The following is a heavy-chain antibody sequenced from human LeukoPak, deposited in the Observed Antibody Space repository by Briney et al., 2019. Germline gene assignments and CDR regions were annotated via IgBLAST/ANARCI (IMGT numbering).Heavy chain of an antibody. J-gene: IGHJ3*02. CDR1: GFTFSSYG. V-gene: IGHV3-30*02. CDR2: IRHDGSNK. D-gene: IGHD3-10*01. CDR3: AKEDYYGSSVSRADAFDI. Sequence: GGSLRLSCAASGFTFSSYGMHWVRQAPGKGLEWVAFIRHDGSNKYYADSVKGRFTISRDNSKNTLYLQMNSLRAEDTAVYYCAKEDYYGSSVSRADAFDIWGQGTMVTVSS.